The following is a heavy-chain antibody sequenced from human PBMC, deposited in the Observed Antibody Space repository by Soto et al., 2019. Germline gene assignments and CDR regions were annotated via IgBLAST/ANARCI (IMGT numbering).Heavy chain of an antibody. J-gene: IGHJ6*02. D-gene: IGHD2-2*01. CDR2: MNPNSGNT. V-gene: IGHV1-8*01. CDR3: ARVDTSLPAAVYDYYHYGMDV. Sequence: GASVKVSCKASGYTFTSYDINWVRQATGQGLEWMGWMNPNSGNTGYAQKFQGRVTMTRNTSISTAYMELSSLRSEDTAVYYCARVDTSLPAAVYDYYHYGMDVWGQGTTVTVSS. CDR1: GYTFTSYD.